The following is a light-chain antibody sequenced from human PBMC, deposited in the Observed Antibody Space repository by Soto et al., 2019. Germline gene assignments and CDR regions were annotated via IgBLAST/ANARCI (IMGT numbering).Light chain of an antibody. CDR3: QQYCSSPWT. CDR2: WAS. V-gene: IGKV4-1*01. Sequence: DIVMTQSPDSLAVSLGERATINCRSSQSVLYSSSNKNYLAWYHQKPGQPPKLLIYWASTRESGVPDRFSGSGSGTDFTLTISSLQAEDVAVYYCQQYCSSPWTFCQGTKVEIK. CDR1: QSVLYSSSNKNY. J-gene: IGKJ1*01.